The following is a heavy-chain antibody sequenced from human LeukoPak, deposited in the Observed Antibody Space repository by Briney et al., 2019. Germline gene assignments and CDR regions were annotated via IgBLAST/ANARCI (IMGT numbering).Heavy chain of an antibody. D-gene: IGHD6-19*01. Sequence: GGSLRLSCAASGFTFTSYAMHWVRQAPGKGLEWVAVISNDGSHIYYADSVKGRFTISRDNSENTLLLQMNSLRTEDTAVYYCAREVKQWTSRGIYYGMDVWGQGTTVTVSS. J-gene: IGHJ6*02. CDR2: ISNDGSHI. V-gene: IGHV3-30*04. CDR3: AREVKQWTSRGIYYGMDV. CDR1: GFTFTSYA.